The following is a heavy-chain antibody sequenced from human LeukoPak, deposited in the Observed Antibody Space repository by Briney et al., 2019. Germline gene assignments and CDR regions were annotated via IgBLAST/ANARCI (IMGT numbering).Heavy chain of an antibody. Sequence: GGSLRLSCAASGFTVSSNYMSWVRQAPGKGLEWASVIYSGGSTYYADSVKGRFTISRDNSKDTLYLQMNSLRAEDTAVYYCAREEGPGAFDIWGQGTMVTVSS. CDR3: AREEGPGAFDI. CDR1: GFTVSSNY. V-gene: IGHV3-66*01. CDR2: IYSGGST. J-gene: IGHJ3*02.